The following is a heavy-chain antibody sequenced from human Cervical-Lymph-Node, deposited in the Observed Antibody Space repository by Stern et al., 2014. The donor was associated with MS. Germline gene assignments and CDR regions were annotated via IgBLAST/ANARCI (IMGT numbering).Heavy chain of an antibody. Sequence: QVQLLESGGGLVKPGGSLRLSCAVFGFTFSDDYMSWIRQAPGKGLEWVSYISSSGSTIYYADSVKGRFPISRDTAKNSLSLLINSLRAEDASVYSCARIVSRRFDPWGQGTLVTVSS. D-gene: IGHD2-15*01. J-gene: IGHJ5*02. CDR3: ARIVSRRFDP. CDR1: GFTFSDDY. V-gene: IGHV3-11*01. CDR2: ISSSGSTI.